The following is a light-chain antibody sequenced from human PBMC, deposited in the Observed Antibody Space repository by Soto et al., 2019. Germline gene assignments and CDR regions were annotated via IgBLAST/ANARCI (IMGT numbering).Light chain of an antibody. CDR3: SSYTSSSTLVV. CDR2: DVN. Sequence: QSALTQPASVSGSPGQSITISCTGTSSDVGGYQYVSWYQQHPGKAPKLMIYDVNNRPSGVSNRFSGSKSGNTASLTISGLQAEDEADYYCSSYTSSSTLVVFGGGTKLTVL. J-gene: IGLJ2*01. CDR1: SSDVGGYQY. V-gene: IGLV2-14*01.